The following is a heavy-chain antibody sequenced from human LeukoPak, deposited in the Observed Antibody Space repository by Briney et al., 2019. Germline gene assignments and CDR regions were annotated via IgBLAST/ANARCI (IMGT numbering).Heavy chain of an antibody. D-gene: IGHD3-22*01. V-gene: IGHV1-2*02. CDR1: GYTFTGHY. Sequence: GASVKVSCRASGYTFTGHYMRWVRQAPGQGLEWMGWINPNSGGTNYAQKFQGRVTMTRDTSISTAYMELSRLRSDDTAVYYCALDSSGYDYWGQGTLVTVSS. CDR2: INPNSGGT. J-gene: IGHJ4*02. CDR3: ALDSSGYDY.